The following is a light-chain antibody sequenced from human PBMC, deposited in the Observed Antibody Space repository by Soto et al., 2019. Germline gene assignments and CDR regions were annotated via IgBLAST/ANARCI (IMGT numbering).Light chain of an antibody. CDR2: GAS. V-gene: IGKV3-15*01. Sequence: VVVTQSPATLSVSPGERATLSCRASQSVRSNLGWYQQKPGQAPRLLIYGASTRATGIPARFSGSGSGTEFTLTISSLQSEDFAVYYCHQYDKWPRTFGQGTKVDIK. J-gene: IGKJ1*01. CDR3: HQYDKWPRT. CDR1: QSVRSN.